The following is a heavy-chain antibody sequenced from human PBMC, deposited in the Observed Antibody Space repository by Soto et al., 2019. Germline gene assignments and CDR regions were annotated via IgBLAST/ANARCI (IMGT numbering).Heavy chain of an antibody. D-gene: IGHD1-26*01. Sequence: EVQLVESGGGLVQPGGSLRLSCVASGFTFNNYAMIWVRQAPGKGLEWVSYIDRSSTTMYYADSVKGRFTISRDNAKNSLYLQMNGLRDEDPAVFYCARESYSGSYYDEYWGQGTLVTVSS. J-gene: IGHJ4*02. CDR2: IDRSSTTM. V-gene: IGHV3-48*02. CDR3: ARESYSGSYYDEY. CDR1: GFTFNNYA.